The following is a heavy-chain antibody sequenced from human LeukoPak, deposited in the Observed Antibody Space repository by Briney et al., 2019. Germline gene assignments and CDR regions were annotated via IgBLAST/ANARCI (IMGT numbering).Heavy chain of an antibody. J-gene: IGHJ4*02. CDR1: GFTFSSYA. D-gene: IGHD3-3*01. V-gene: IGHV3-23*01. CDR2: ISGSGGST. CDR3: AKNPFGWSGYQYYFDY. Sequence: GGSLRLSCAASGFTFSSYAMSWVRQAPGKGLEWVSAISGSGGSTYYADSVRGRFTISRDNSKNTLYLQMNSLRAEDTAVYYCAKNPFGWSGYQYYFDYWGQGTLVTVSS.